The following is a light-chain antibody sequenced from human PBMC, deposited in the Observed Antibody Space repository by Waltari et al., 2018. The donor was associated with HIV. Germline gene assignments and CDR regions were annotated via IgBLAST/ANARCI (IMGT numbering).Light chain of an antibody. CDR2: EVI. J-gene: IGLJ3*02. CDR1: SSDVGGYNY. Sequence: QSALTQPPSASGSPGQSVTISCTGTSSDVGGYNYVSWYQQHPGKAPKYIIYEVIKWPLQNVHRFSSLTPHHGRLELQTVSGLQAEDEADYYCSSYAGSNWVFGGGTKLTVL. V-gene: IGLV2-8*01. CDR3: SSYAGSNWV.